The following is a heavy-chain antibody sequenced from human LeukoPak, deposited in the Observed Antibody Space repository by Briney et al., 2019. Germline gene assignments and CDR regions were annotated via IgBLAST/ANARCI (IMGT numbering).Heavy chain of an antibody. D-gene: IGHD3-16*01. J-gene: IGHJ4*02. CDR3: ARGWGGHGRSWGALDF. V-gene: IGHV3-13*01. CDR2: IGTVADT. CDR1: GFNFDNYD. Sequence: GGSLRLSCAASGFNFDNYDFHWVRQVAGKRLEWVAGIGTVADTFYPDSVMGRFTISRENAKNSFYLQMNSLRAGDTAVYYCARGWGGHGRSWGALDFWGQGILVTVSS.